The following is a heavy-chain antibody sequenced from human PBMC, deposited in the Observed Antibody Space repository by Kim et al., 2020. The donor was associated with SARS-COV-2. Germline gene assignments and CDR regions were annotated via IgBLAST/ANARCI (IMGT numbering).Heavy chain of an antibody. D-gene: IGHD3-10*01. CDR3: ARHGDNYGSIPYYFDS. J-gene: IGHJ4*02. Sequence: PSLKSRVTISIDTSKNQFSLNLRSVSAADTAVFYCARHGDNYGSIPYYFDSWGQGSLFTVS. V-gene: IGHV4-39*01.